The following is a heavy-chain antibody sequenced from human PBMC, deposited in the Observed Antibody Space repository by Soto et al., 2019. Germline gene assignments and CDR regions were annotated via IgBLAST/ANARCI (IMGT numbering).Heavy chain of an antibody. CDR1: GFTFSSYS. V-gene: IGHV3-30*18. J-gene: IGHJ4*02. D-gene: IGHD6-19*01. Sequence: PGGSLRLSCTTSGFTFSSYSMHWVRQAPGKGLEWVGLISHDGTKQYSADSVKGRFTISRDDSKSTLYLQMNNLRVEDTAVYYCAKDYSSGWYDYCAFWGQGTMVTVSS. CDR3: AKDYSSGWYDYCAF. CDR2: ISHDGTKQ.